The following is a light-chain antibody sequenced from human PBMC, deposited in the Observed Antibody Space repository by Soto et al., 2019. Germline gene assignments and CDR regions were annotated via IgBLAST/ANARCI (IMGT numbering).Light chain of an antibody. CDR1: QDIGKS. CDR3: QQYNTYPLP. CDR2: AVS. J-gene: IGKJ4*01. V-gene: IGKV1-16*02. Sequence: DIQMTQSPSSLSASVGDRVTITCRASQDIGKSLAWFQQKPGKAPKSLLYAVSYLHSGVPSKFSGSGSGTDFTLTISSLQPEDFATCYCQQYNTYPLPFGGGTKVEIK.